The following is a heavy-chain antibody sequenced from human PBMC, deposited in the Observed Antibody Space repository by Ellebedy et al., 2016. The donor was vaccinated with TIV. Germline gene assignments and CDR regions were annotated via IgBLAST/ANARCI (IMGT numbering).Heavy chain of an antibody. J-gene: IGHJ4*02. V-gene: IGHV1-8*01. CDR2: MNPNSGNT. CDR1: GYTFTSYD. D-gene: IGHD3-3*01. Sequence: ASVKVSCXASGYTFTSYDINWVRQATGQGLEWMGWMNPNSGNTGYAQKFQGRVTMTRNTSISTAYMELSSLRSEDTAVYYCARGRQYGFWSGYYTSYYFDYWGQGTLVTVSS. CDR3: ARGRQYGFWSGYYTSYYFDY.